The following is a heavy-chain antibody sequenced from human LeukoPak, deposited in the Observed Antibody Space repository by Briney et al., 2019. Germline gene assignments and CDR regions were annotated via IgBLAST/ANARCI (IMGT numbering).Heavy chain of an antibody. Sequence: PGGSLRLSCAASGFTFSSYSMNWVRQAPGKGLEWVSSISSSSYIYYADSVKGRFTISRDNAKNSLYLQMNSLRAEDTAVYYCARGRLAARPGWFDPWGQGTLVTVSS. CDR1: GFTFSSYS. CDR2: ISSSSYI. J-gene: IGHJ5*02. D-gene: IGHD6-6*01. CDR3: ARGRLAARPGWFDP. V-gene: IGHV3-21*01.